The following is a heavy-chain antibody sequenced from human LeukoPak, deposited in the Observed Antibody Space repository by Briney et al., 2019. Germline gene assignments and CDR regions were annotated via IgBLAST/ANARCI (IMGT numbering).Heavy chain of an antibody. V-gene: IGHV1-2*02. CDR3: ANWATTFRNFNY. J-gene: IGHJ4*02. Sequence: GASVKVSCKASGYTFTDYYIHWVRHAPGQGLEGMGWNKPNSGGTNFAQNFQGRVTMTTDTSINTAYRELTRLRSDDTAVYYCANWATTFRNFNYWGQGTLVSVSS. CDR2: NKPNSGGT. D-gene: IGHD4-17*01. CDR1: GYTFTDYY.